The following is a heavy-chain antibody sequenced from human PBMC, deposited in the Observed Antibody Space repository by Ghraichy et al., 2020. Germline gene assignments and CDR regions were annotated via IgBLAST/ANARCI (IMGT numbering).Heavy chain of an antibody. CDR1: GYSISDGYY. CDR3: AALDTRDFWLSHFEY. J-gene: IGHJ4*02. V-gene: IGHV4-38-2*02. Sequence: SQTLSLTCIVSGYSISDGYYWGWIRQSPGQGLEWIASIFLRGSTYYNPSLESRVSISVDTPKNLFSLRLSSVTAADTAVYYCAALDTRDFWLSHFEYWGQGTLVTVSS. D-gene: IGHD5-24*01. CDR2: IFLRGST.